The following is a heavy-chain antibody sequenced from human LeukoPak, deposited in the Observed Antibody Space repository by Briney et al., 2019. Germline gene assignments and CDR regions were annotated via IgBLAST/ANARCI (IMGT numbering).Heavy chain of an antibody. V-gene: IGHV3-11*06. Sequence: GGSLRLSCAASGFTFSDYYMSWIRQAPGKGLEWVSYISSSSSYTNYADSVKGRFTISRDNAKKSLYMQMNSLRAEDTAVYYCAKSIFSGSYSPFDYWGQGTLVTVSS. J-gene: IGHJ4*02. CDR1: GFTFSDYY. CDR3: AKSIFSGSYSPFDY. CDR2: ISSSSSYT. D-gene: IGHD1-26*01.